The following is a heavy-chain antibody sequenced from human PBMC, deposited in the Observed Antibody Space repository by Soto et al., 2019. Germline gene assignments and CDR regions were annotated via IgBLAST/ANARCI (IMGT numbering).Heavy chain of an antibody. V-gene: IGHV4-39*07. D-gene: IGHD3-3*01. CDR2: IYYSGST. CDR3: ALVDYDFWSGYLDFDY. J-gene: IGHJ4*02. Sequence: SETLSLTCTVSGGSISSSSYYWGWIRQPPGKGLEWIGSIYYSGSTNYNTSLKSRVTISVDTSKNQFSLKLSSVTAADTAVYYCALVDYDFWSGYLDFDYWGQGTLVTVSS. CDR1: GGSISSSSYY.